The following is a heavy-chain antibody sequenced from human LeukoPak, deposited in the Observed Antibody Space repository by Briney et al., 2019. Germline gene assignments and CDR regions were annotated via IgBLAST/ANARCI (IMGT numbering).Heavy chain of an antibody. V-gene: IGHV3-7*01. CDR1: GFTFSSYW. J-gene: IGHJ4*02. D-gene: IGHD3-10*01. Sequence: VGSLRLSCAASGFTFSSYWMSWVRQAPGKGLEWVANIKQDGSEKYYVDSVKGRFTISRDNSQNTLYLQMNSLRDEDTAVYYCAKNTGSYYNPIDFWGQGTLVTVSS. CDR3: AKNTGSYYNPIDF. CDR2: IKQDGSEK.